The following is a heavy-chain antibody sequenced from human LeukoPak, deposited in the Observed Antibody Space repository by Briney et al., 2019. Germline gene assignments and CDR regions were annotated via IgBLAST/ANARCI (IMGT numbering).Heavy chain of an antibody. J-gene: IGHJ1*01. V-gene: IGHV3-43*02. Sequence: GGSLRLTCAASGFTFDNYAIHWVRQVPGKSLEWVSLISADGRSTYYADSVKGRFTISRDNSKSSLYLQMRSLTTEDTAVYYCAKDSGWQLLRAEYFQHWGPGTLVTVSS. CDR3: AKDSGWQLLRAEYFQH. CDR1: GFTFDNYA. D-gene: IGHD2-15*01. CDR2: ISADGRST.